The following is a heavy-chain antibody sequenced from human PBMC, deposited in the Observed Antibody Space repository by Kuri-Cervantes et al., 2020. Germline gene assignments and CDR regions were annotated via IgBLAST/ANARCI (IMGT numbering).Heavy chain of an antibody. Sequence: ASVKVSCKAFGYTFTGYYLHWLRQAPGQGLEWMGWINFNSGGTNSAQKFQGRVTMTRDTSISTAYMELSSLRSEDTAVYYCARGSVGQQLREGPDYWGQGTLVTVSS. V-gene: IGHV1-2*02. CDR2: INFNSGGT. CDR3: ARGSVGQQLREGPDY. J-gene: IGHJ4*02. D-gene: IGHD6-13*01. CDR1: GYTFTGYY.